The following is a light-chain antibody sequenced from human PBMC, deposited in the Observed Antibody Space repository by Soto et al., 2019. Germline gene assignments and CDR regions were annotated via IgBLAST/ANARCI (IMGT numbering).Light chain of an antibody. J-gene: IGKJ1*01. CDR2: GAS. CDR1: QSVSNNY. Sequence: EIVLTQSPGTLSLSPGERATLSCRASQSVSNNYLAWYQQKPPQAPRLLIYGASNRATGIPDRFSGSGSGTALPLTISNLEPEDFAVYYCQQYGSSGTFGQGTKVEIK. V-gene: IGKV3-20*01. CDR3: QQYGSSGT.